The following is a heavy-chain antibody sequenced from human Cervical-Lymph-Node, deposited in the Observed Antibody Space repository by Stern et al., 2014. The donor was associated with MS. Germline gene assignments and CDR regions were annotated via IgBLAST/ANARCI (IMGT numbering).Heavy chain of an antibody. V-gene: IGHV2-5*02. CDR1: GFSLSTSGVG. J-gene: IGHJ4*02. CDR2: IYWDDDK. Sequence: QITLKESGPTLVKPTQTLTLTCTFSGFSLSTSGVGVGWIRQPPGKALEGLALIYWDDDKRYSPSLKSRLTITKDTSKNQVVLTMTNMDPVDTATYYCAHRRRATKVFDYWGQGTLVTVSS. D-gene: IGHD2-8*01. CDR3: AHRRRATKVFDY.